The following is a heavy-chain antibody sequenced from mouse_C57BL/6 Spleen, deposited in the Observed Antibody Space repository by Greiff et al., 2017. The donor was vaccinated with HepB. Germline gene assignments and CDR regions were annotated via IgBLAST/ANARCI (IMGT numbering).Heavy chain of an antibody. Sequence: DVQLVESGGGLVKPGGSLKLSCAASGFTFSSYAMSWVRQTPEKRLEWVATISDGGSYTYYPDNVKGRFTISRDNAKNNLYLQMSHLKSEDTAMYYCARDDGYYLFYAMDYWGQGTSVTVSS. D-gene: IGHD2-3*01. CDR2: ISDGGSYT. CDR1: GFTFSSYA. CDR3: ARDDGYYLFYAMDY. V-gene: IGHV5-4*01. J-gene: IGHJ4*01.